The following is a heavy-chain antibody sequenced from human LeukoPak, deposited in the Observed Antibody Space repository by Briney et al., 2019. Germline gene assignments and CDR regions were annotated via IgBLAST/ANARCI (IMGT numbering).Heavy chain of an antibody. D-gene: IGHD4-23*01. CDR3: ARESLRWSSTRSIFDAFDI. V-gene: IGHV1-69*01. Sequence: SVKVSCKASGGTFSSYAISWVRQAPGHGLEWMGGIIPIFGTAEYAQKFQGRVTNTADESTSTAYMELSSLRSEDTPVYYCARESLRWSSTRSIFDAFDIWGQGTMVTVSS. CDR2: IIPIFGTA. J-gene: IGHJ3*02. CDR1: GGTFSSYA.